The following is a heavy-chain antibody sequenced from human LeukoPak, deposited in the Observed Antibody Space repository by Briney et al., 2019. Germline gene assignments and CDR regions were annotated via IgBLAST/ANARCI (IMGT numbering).Heavy chain of an antibody. J-gene: IGHJ3*02. CDR3: ARDSYYDSSGPDAFDI. V-gene: IGHV3-20*04. Sequence: PGGSLRLSCAASGFTFDDYGMSWVRQAPGKGLEWVSGINWNGGSTGYADSVKGRFTISRDNAKNSLYLQMNSLRAEDTALYYCARDSYYDSSGPDAFDIWGQGTMVTVSS. D-gene: IGHD3-22*01. CDR2: INWNGGST. CDR1: GFTFDDYG.